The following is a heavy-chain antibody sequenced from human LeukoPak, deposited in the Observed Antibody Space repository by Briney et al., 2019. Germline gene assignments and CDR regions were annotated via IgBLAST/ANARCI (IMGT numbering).Heavy chain of an antibody. Sequence: ASGPTLVNPTQTLTLTCTFSGFSLSTTGMSVGWIRQPPGKALEWLALIVWDDDTRYSPSLKSRLTIPNHTSKNQVLLTMTNTDPLDTATYYCTHSPRSGVVIVTARGYFDYWGQGTLVTVSS. D-gene: IGHD2-15*01. CDR1: GFSLSTTGMS. CDR3: THSPRSGVVIVTARGYFDY. V-gene: IGHV2-5*02. J-gene: IGHJ4*02. CDR2: IVWDDDT.